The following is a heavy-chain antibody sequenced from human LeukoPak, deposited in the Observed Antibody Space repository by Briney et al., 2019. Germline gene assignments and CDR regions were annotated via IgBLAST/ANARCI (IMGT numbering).Heavy chain of an antibody. Sequence: GGSLRLSCAASGFTFDDYAMPWVRQAPGKGLEWVSGISWNSGSIGYADSVKGRFTISRDNAKNSLYLQMNSLRAEDTALYYCAKDLSGYYDSSGYYTEYFQHWGQGTLVTVSS. CDR3: AKDLSGYYDSSGYYTEYFQH. V-gene: IGHV3-9*01. D-gene: IGHD3-22*01. CDR2: ISWNSGSI. J-gene: IGHJ1*01. CDR1: GFTFDDYA.